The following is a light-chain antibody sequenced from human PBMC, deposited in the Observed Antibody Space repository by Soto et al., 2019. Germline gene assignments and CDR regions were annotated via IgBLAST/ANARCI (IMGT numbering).Light chain of an antibody. CDR2: AAS. V-gene: IGKV1-9*01. CDR3: QQLNSFPIT. J-gene: IGKJ5*01. Sequence: DIQLTQAPSFLSTSSGHRVSITCRASQAISSYLAWYQQKSGRAPKLLIYAASTLQSGVPSRFSGSGSGTEFTLTITSLRPEDFATYYCQQLNSFPITFGQGTRLEIK. CDR1: QAISSY.